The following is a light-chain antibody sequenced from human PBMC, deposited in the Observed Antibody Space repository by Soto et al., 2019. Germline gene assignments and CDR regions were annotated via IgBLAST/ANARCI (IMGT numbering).Light chain of an antibody. J-gene: IGKJ5*01. CDR1: QSIGSG. Sequence: DFQMTQSPSTLSASVGDGVTITCRASQSIGSGLAWYQQQPGKAPKLLIYAASSLQSGVPSRFSGSGSGTDFTLTISSLQPEDFATYYCQQSYSTPSITFGQGTRLEIK. V-gene: IGKV1-39*01. CDR2: AAS. CDR3: QQSYSTPSIT.